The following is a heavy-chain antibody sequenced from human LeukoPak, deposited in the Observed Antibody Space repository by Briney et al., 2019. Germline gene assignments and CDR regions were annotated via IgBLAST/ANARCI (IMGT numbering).Heavy chain of an antibody. V-gene: IGHV3-23*01. D-gene: IGHD3-22*01. J-gene: IGHJ2*01. CDR3: ATKASYYDSSETGWYFDL. CDR1: GFTFSSYA. Sequence: PGGSLRLSCAASGFTFSSYAMSWVRQAPGKGLEWVSAISGSGGSTYYADSVKGRFTISRDNSKNTLYLQMNSLRSEDTAVYYCATKASYYDSSETGWYFDLWGRGTLVTVSS. CDR2: ISGSGGST.